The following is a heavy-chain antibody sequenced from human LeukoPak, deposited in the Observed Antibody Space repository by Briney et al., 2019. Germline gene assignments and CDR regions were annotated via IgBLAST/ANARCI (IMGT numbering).Heavy chain of an antibody. CDR1: GFTFSDYY. CDR3: ARELAVVVVTATTDY. J-gene: IGHJ4*02. CDR2: ISDSGSTK. Sequence: GGSLRLSCAASGFTFSDYYMNWICQAPGKGLEWVSYISDSGSTKYYADSVKGRFTISRDNAKNSLYLQMDSLRVEDTAIYYCARELAVVVVTATTDYWGQGTLVTVSS. V-gene: IGHV3-11*01. D-gene: IGHD2-21*02.